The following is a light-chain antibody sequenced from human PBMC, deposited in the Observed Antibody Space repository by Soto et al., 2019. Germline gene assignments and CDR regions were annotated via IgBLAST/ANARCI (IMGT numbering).Light chain of an antibody. J-gene: IGKJ2*01. CDR2: GAS. CDR3: QQYCSSPPYT. V-gene: IGKV3-20*01. Sequence: EIVLTQSPGTLSLSPGERATLSCRASQSVSSSYLAWYQQKPGQAPRLLIYGASSRATGIPDRFSGSCSGTDFTLTISRLEPDDFAVYYCQQYCSSPPYTFGQGTKLEIK. CDR1: QSVSSSY.